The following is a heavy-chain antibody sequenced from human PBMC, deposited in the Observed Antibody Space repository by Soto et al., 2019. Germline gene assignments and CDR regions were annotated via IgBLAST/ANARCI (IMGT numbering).Heavy chain of an antibody. J-gene: IGHJ5*02. Sequence: QVQLQESGPGLVKPSQTLSLTCTVSGGSISSGGYYWSWIRQHPGKGLEWIGYIYYSGSTYYNPSLKXRXTXSXXTSKNQFSRKLSSVTAADTAVYYCARAGGFNWFDPWGQGTLVTVSS. CDR2: IYYSGST. CDR3: ARAGGFNWFDP. D-gene: IGHD3-10*01. CDR1: GGSISSGGYY. V-gene: IGHV4-31*03.